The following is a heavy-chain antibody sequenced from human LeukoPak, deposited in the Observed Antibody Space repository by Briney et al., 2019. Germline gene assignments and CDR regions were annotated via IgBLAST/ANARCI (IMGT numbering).Heavy chain of an antibody. D-gene: IGHD3-10*01. Sequence: PGGSLRLSCAAFGFSVSTKYMSWLRQAPGKGPEWVSAIYSGGATYYADSVRGRFTTSRHNSKNTLYLQMNSLRAEDTAVYYCAKKKGPPGVYYYYYYGMDVWGQGTTVTVSS. V-gene: IGHV3-66*01. CDR1: GFSVSTKY. CDR2: IYSGGAT. J-gene: IGHJ6*02. CDR3: AKKKGPPGVYYYYYYGMDV.